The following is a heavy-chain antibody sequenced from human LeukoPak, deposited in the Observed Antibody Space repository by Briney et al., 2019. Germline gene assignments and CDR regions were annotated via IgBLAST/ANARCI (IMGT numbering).Heavy chain of an antibody. Sequence: GASVKVSCKASGYTFTTYYMHWVRQAPGQGLEWMGIIIPSDGSTTYAQKFQGRVTMTRDTSTSTVYMELSNLRSDDTAVYYCAREMGAMAGSHFDYWGQGTLVPVSS. CDR3: AREMGAMAGSHFDY. D-gene: IGHD6-19*01. CDR1: GYTFTTYY. V-gene: IGHV1-46*01. CDR2: IIPSDGST. J-gene: IGHJ4*02.